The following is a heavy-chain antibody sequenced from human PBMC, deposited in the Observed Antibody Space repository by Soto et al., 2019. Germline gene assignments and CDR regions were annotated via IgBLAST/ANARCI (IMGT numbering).Heavy chain of an antibody. CDR3: AKDRGDRYGGGYFQY. CDR1: GFTFSNAW. V-gene: IGHV3-15*07. J-gene: IGHJ1*01. Sequence: GGSLRLSCAASGFTFSNAWMNWVRQAPGKGLEWVGRIKSKTDGGTTDYAAPVKGRFTISRDDSKNTLYVQMNSLRAEDTAVYYFAKDRGDRYGGGYFQYWGQGTLVTVSS. D-gene: IGHD5-18*01. CDR2: IKSKTDGGTT.